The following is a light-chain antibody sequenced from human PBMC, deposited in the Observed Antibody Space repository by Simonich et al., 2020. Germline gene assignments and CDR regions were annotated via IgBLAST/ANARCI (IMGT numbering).Light chain of an antibody. J-gene: IGLJ2*01. V-gene: IGLV7-43*01. CDR2: STS. Sequence: QTVVTQEPSLTVSPGGTVPLTCASSTGAVTTGYYPNWFQQKPGQAPRALINSTSNKHSWTPARFSGSLLGGKAALTLSGVQPEDEAEYYCLLYYGGAQVFGGGTKLTVL. CDR3: LLYYGGAQV. CDR1: TGAVTTGYY.